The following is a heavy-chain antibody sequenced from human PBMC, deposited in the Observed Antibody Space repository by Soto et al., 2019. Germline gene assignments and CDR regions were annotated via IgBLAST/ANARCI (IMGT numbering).Heavy chain of an antibody. CDR1: GGSFSGYY. CDR3: ARTGWIAARPIGT. D-gene: IGHD6-6*01. J-gene: IGHJ5*02. CDR2: INHSGST. Sequence: SETLSLTCAVYGGSFSGYYWSWIRQPPGKGLEWIGEINHSGSTNYNPSLKSRVTISVDTSKNQFSLKLSSVTAADTAVYYCARTGWIAARPIGTWGQGTLVTVSS. V-gene: IGHV4-34*01.